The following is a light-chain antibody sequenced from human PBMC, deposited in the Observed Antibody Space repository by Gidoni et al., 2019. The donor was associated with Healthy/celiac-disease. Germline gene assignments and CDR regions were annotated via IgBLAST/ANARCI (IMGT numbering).Light chain of an antibody. CDR1: SSNIGSNY. J-gene: IGLJ2*01. V-gene: IGLV1-47*01. CDR2: RNN. Sequence: QSVLTQPPSASGTPGQRVTISCPGSSSNIGSNYVSWYQQLPGTAPKLLIYRNNQRPSGVPDRFSGSKSCTSASLAISGLRSEDEADYYCAAWDDSLSGPAVFGGGTKLTVL. CDR3: AAWDDSLSGPAV.